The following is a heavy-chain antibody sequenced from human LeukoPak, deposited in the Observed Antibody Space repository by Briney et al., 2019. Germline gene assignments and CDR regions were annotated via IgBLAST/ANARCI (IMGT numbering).Heavy chain of an antibody. J-gene: IGHJ2*01. D-gene: IGHD3-3*01. CDR3: ARDRRNFWSGTLMSRNWYFDL. CDR2: IIPIFGTA. V-gene: IGHV1-69*05. Sequence: GASVKVSCKASGGTFSSYAISWVRQAPGQGLEWMGGIIPIFGTANYAQKFQGRVTITTDESTSTAYMELSSLRSEDTAVYYCARDRRNFWSGTLMSRNWYFDLWGRGTLVTVSS. CDR1: GGTFSSYA.